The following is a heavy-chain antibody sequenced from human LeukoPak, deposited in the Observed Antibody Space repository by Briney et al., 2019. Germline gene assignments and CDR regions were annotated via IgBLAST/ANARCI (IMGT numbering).Heavy chain of an antibody. V-gene: IGHV3-53*01. CDR3: ARDHRGWSTFDY. Sequence: GGSLRPSCAVSGFTVSSNYMSWVRQAPGKGLEWVSVIYSGGSTYYADSVKGRFTISRDNSKNTLYLQMNSLRAEDTAVYYCARDHRGWSTFDYSGQGTPVTVSS. CDR2: IYSGGST. J-gene: IGHJ4*02. CDR1: GFTVSSNY. D-gene: IGHD6-19*01.